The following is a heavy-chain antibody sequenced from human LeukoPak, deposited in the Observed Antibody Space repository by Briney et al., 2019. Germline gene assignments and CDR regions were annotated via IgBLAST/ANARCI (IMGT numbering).Heavy chain of an antibody. CDR3: ATVLTDSSGWCYFDY. Sequence: ASVKVSCKVSGYTLTELSMHWVRQAPGKGLEWMGGFDPEDGETIYAQKFQGRVTMTEDTSTDTAYMELSSLRSEDTAVYYCATVLTDSSGWCYFDYWGQGTLVTVSS. V-gene: IGHV1-24*01. CDR1: GYTLTELS. J-gene: IGHJ4*02. CDR2: FDPEDGET. D-gene: IGHD6-19*01.